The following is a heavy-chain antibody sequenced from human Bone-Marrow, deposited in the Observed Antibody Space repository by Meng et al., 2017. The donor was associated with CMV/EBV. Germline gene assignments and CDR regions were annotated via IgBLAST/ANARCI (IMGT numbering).Heavy chain of an antibody. J-gene: IGHJ6*02. CDR1: GYTFTSYD. CDR2: MNPNSGNT. Sequence: ASVKVSCKASGYTFTSYDIMWVRQATGQGLEWMGWMNPNSGNTGYAQKFQGRVTMTRNTSISTAYMELSSLRSEDTAVYYCARSKTKPLTIFGVVINHYYYYGMDVWGQGTTVTVSS. D-gene: IGHD3-3*01. CDR3: ARSKTKPLTIFGVVINHYYYYGMDV. V-gene: IGHV1-8*01.